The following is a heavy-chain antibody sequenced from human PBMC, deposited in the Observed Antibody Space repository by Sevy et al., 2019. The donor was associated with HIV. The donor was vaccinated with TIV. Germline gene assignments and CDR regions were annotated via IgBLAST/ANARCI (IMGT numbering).Heavy chain of an antibody. Sequence: GGSLRLSCAASGFTFSSYSTNWVRQAPGKGLEWVSSISSSSSYIYYADSVKGRFTISRDNAKNSLYLQMNSLRAEDTAVYYCARGMNDLNQHWGQGTLVTVSS. CDR1: GFTFSSYS. V-gene: IGHV3-21*01. CDR2: ISSSSSYI. CDR3: ARGMNDLNQH. J-gene: IGHJ4*02.